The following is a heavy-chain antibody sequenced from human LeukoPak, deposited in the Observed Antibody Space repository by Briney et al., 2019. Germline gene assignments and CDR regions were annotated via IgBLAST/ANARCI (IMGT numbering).Heavy chain of an antibody. CDR2: INPSGGGT. CDR1: GYTFSSYH. CDR3: ATDTGYCSGGSCYARGFDP. D-gene: IGHD2-15*01. V-gene: IGHV1-46*01. J-gene: IGHJ5*02. Sequence: GASVKVSCKASGYTFSSYHIHWVRQAPGQGLEWMGMINPSGGGTNYAQKFQGRVTMTEDTSTDTAYMELSSLRSEDTAVYYCATDTGYCSGGSCYARGFDPWGQGTLVTVSS.